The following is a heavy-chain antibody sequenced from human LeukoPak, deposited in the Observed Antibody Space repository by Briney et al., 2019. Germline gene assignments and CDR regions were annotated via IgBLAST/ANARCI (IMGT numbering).Heavy chain of an antibody. J-gene: IGHJ4*02. V-gene: IGHV4-59*01. Sequence: PSETLSLTCTVSGGCISSYYWSWIRQPPGKGLEWIGYIYYSGSTNYNPSLKSRVTISVDTSKNQFSLKLSSVTAADTAVYYCARVSPYYYDSSGYYDYWGQGTLVTVSS. D-gene: IGHD3-22*01. CDR2: IYYSGST. CDR1: GGCISSYY. CDR3: ARVSPYYYDSSGYYDY.